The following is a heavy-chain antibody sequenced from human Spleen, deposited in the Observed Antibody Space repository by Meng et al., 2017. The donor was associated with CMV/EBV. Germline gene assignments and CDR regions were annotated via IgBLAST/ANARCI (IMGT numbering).Heavy chain of an antibody. CDR1: GFTFSSYS. J-gene: IGHJ6*02. Sequence: GGSPRLSCAASGFTFSSYSMNWVRQAPGKGLEWVSSISSSSSYIYYADSVKGRFTISRDNAKNSLYLQMNSLRAEDTAVYYCARKTTGSYYYGMDVWGQGTTVTVSS. D-gene: IGHD2-8*02. V-gene: IGHV3-21*01. CDR2: ISSSSSYI. CDR3: ARKTTGSYYYGMDV.